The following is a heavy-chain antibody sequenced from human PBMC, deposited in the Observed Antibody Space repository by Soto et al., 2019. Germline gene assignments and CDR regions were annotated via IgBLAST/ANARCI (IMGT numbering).Heavy chain of an antibody. CDR3: AVGSGSYSGVGY. Sequence: GGSLRLSCAASGFTFSSYGMHWVRQAPGKGLEWVAVIWYDGSNKYYADSVKGRFTISRDNSKNTLYLQMSSLRAEDTAVYYCAVGSGSYSGVGYWGQGTLVTVSS. J-gene: IGHJ4*02. CDR1: GFTFSSYG. V-gene: IGHV3-33*01. CDR2: IWYDGSNK. D-gene: IGHD1-26*01.